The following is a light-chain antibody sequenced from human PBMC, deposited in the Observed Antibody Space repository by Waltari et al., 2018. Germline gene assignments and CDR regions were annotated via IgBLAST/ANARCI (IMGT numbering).Light chain of an antibody. CDR3: QQYKYWPPLT. Sequence: DIQMTQSPSSVSASVGDTVTITCRASQDINNWLAWFQQKPGKTPKLLISAASSLRSGVPSRFSGSGSGTDFTLTISSLQSEDFAVYYCQQYKYWPPLTFGGGTKVEIK. V-gene: IGKV1-12*01. CDR2: AAS. J-gene: IGKJ4*01. CDR1: QDINNW.